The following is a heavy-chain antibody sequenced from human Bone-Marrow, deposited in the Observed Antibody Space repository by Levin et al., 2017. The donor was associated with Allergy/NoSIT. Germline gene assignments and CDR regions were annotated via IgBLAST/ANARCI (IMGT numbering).Heavy chain of an antibody. CDR1: GFTFDDSA. Sequence: GGSLRLSCAASGFTFDDSAMHWVRQVPGKGLEGVSGIAIRSGTMAYADSVKGRFTISRDNAKNSLYLQMNSLRAEDTALYYCARGLYCSGGGCSGSAFDNWGQGTMVTVS. J-gene: IGHJ3*02. V-gene: IGHV3-9*01. D-gene: IGHD2-15*01. CDR2: IAIRSGTM. CDR3: ARGLYCSGGGCSGSAFDN.